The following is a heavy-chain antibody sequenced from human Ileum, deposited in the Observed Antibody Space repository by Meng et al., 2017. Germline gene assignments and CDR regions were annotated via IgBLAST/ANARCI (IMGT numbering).Heavy chain of an antibody. Sequence: GESLKISCEGSGFTLSHNAIHWVRQAPGKGLDWVAVIYYDGNNKYYADSVKGRFTISRDNSKNTAYLQMSSLRAEDTAVYYCAREGCWNGRPNDDHGMDVWGQGTTVTVSS. D-gene: IGHD1-1*01. CDR2: IYYDGNNK. V-gene: IGHV3-33*01. J-gene: IGHJ6*02. CDR3: AREGCWNGRPNDDHGMDV. CDR1: GFTLSHNA.